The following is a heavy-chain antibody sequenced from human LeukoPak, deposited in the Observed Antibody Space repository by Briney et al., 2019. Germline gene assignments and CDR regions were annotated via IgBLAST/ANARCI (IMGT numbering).Heavy chain of an antibody. Sequence: GGSLRLSCAASGFTVSSNHMSWVRQAPGKGLEWVSVIYSGGSTDYADSVKGRFTISRDNLKNTLYLQMNSLRAEDTAVYYCTRGPAGYNWGQGTLVTFSS. V-gene: IGHV3-53*01. CDR3: TRGPAGYN. D-gene: IGHD1-1*01. J-gene: IGHJ4*02. CDR2: IYSGGST. CDR1: GFTVSSNH.